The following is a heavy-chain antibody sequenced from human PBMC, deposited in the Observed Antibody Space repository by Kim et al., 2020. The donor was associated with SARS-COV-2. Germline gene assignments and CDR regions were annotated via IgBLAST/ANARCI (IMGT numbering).Heavy chain of an antibody. D-gene: IGHD2-2*01. Sequence: SETLSLTCAVYGGSFSGYYWSWIRQPPGKGLEWIGEINHSGSTNYNPSLKSRVTISVDTSKNQFSLKLSSVTAADTAVYYCARGAHVVPAATYYYYGMDV. CDR1: GGSFSGYY. CDR3: ARGAHVVPAATYYYYGMDV. V-gene: IGHV4-34*01. CDR2: INHSGST. J-gene: IGHJ6*01.